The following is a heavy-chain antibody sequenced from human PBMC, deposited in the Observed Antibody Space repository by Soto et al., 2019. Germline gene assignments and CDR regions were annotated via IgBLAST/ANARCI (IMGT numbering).Heavy chain of an antibody. D-gene: IGHD3-9*01. CDR2: IDWDDDK. CDR1: GFSLSTSGMC. V-gene: IGHV2-70*11. Sequence: SGPTLVNPTQTLTLTCTFSGFSLSTSGMCVSWIRQPPGKALEWLARIDWDDDKYYSTSLKTRLTISKDTSKNQVVLTMTNMDPVDTATYYCARTTMYDNLTGYYTPQTDYWGQGNLVTVSS. CDR3: ARTTMYDNLTGYYTPQTDY. J-gene: IGHJ4*02.